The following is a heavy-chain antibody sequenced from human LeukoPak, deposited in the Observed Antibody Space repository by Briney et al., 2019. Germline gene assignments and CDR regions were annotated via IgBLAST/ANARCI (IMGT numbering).Heavy chain of an antibody. CDR2: IYHTGST. D-gene: IGHD3-10*01. Sequence: SETLSLTCTVSGDSISSGYYWGWIRQPPGRGLDWIGSIYHTGSTYYNPSLKSRVTISVDTSKNHFSLRLSSATAADTAVYYCAKVSGFVESHNWFDPWGQGSRVTVSS. V-gene: IGHV4-38-2*02. J-gene: IGHJ5*02. CDR1: GDSISSGYY. CDR3: AKVSGFVESHNWFDP.